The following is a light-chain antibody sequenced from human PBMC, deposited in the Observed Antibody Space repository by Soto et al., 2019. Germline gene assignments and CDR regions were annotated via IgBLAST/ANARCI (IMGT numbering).Light chain of an antibody. J-gene: IGKJ1*01. CDR3: QHFNCYPWT. V-gene: IGKV1-5*03. Sequence: DIQMTQSPSTLSASVGDRVTITCRASQSISSWLAWYQQKPGKAPKLLINKASSLESGVPSRFSGSGSGTEFTLTLSSLQPDDFATYYCQHFNCYPWTFGQGTKVEIK. CDR1: QSISSW. CDR2: KAS.